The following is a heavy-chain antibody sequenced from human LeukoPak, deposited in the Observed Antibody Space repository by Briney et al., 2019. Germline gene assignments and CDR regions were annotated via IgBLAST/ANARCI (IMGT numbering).Heavy chain of an antibody. V-gene: IGHV4-39*07. J-gene: IGHJ4*02. CDR1: GGSISSSSYY. D-gene: IGHD3-10*01. Sequence: SETLSLTCTVSGGSISSSSYYWGWIRQPPGKGMEWIGSIFYSGSTYYNPSLKSRVTISVDTSMNQFSLKLSSVTAADTAVYYCARGPSPLYYGSGSYFRNWGQGTLVTVSS. CDR3: ARGPSPLYYGSGSYFRN. CDR2: IFYSGST.